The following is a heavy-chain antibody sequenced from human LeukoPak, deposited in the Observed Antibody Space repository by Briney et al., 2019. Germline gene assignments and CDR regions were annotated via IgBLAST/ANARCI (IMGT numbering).Heavy chain of an antibody. D-gene: IGHD3-22*01. CDR3: AKDIAYYYDSSGPLFDN. CDR2: ITWNSGNI. V-gene: IGHV3-9*01. CDR1: GFTFNDFA. J-gene: IGHJ4*02. Sequence: GRSLRLSCAASGFTFNDFAMHWVRQAPGKGLEWVSRITWNSGNIGYADSVKGRFTISRDNAKNSLYLQMNSLRAEDTAVYYCAKDIAYYYDSSGPLFDNWGQGTLVTVSS.